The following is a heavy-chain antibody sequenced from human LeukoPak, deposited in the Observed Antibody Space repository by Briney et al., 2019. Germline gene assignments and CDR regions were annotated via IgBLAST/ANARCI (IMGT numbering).Heavy chain of an antibody. CDR3: ARLTEVTYYYDSSGYFDY. Sequence: SETLSLTCTVSGGSISSYYWSWLRQPPGKGLEWIGYIYYSGSTNYNPSLKSRVTISVDTSKNQFSLKLSSVTAADTAVYYCARLTEVTYYYDSSGYFDYWGQGTLVTVSS. D-gene: IGHD3-22*01. CDR2: IYYSGST. J-gene: IGHJ4*02. CDR1: GGSISSYY. V-gene: IGHV4-59*08.